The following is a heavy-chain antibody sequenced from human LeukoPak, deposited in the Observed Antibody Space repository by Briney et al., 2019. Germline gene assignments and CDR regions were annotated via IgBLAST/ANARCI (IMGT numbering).Heavy chain of an antibody. J-gene: IGHJ5*02. D-gene: IGHD1/OR15-1a*01. CDR3: ASRPNNDDVHLLNR. CDR2: IYMWYST. CDR1: GLTVSSKY. Sequence: PGGSLRLSCAASGLTVSSKYMIWVRQAPGKALECVSSIYMWYSTNYVVSVKGRFTISRDNSRNTLHLQMNSLRVEDTAVYYCASRPNNDDVHLLNRWGQGTLVTVSS. V-gene: IGHV3-66*01.